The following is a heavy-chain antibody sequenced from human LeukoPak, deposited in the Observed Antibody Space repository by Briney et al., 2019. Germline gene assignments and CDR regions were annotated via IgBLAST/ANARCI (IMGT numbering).Heavy chain of an antibody. Sequence: PGGSLRLSCAASGFTFNSYGMHWVRQAPGKGLEWVAVIWYDGSNKYYPDSVKGRFTISRDNSKNTLYLQMNSLRAEDTAVYYCARDRNHLSTGDRGYYGMDVWGQGTTVTVSS. D-gene: IGHD7-27*01. CDR2: IWYDGSNK. CDR3: ARDRNHLSTGDRGYYGMDV. CDR1: GFTFNSYG. V-gene: IGHV3-33*01. J-gene: IGHJ6*02.